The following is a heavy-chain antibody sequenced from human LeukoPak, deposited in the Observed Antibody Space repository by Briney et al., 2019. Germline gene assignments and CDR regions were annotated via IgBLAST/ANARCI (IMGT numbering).Heavy chain of an antibody. CDR1: GYTVTGYD. J-gene: IGHJ4*02. V-gene: IGHV1-2*02. D-gene: IGHD2-15*01. CDR2: INPNSGGT. CDR3: ARGYCSGGSCSAEAV. Sequence: ASVKASCKASGYTVTGYDMLWVRQAPGQGLGWMGWINPNSGGTNYAQKFQGRVTMTRDTSISTAYMELSRLRADDTAVYYCARGYCSGGSCSAEAVWGQGTLVTVSS.